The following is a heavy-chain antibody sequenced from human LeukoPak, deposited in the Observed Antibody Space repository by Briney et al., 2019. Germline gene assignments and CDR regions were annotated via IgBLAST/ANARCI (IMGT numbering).Heavy chain of an antibody. CDR2: ISSSSSAI. D-gene: IGHD4/OR15-4a*01. CDR1: GFTFSNYN. CDR3: ARQTIIYGDYSDY. J-gene: IGHJ4*02. Sequence: GGSLRLSCAASGFTFSNYNMNWVRQAPEKGLEWVSHISSSSSAIYYADSVKGRFTISRDNAKNSLYLQMNSLRAEDTAVYYCARQTIIYGDYSDYWGQGTLVTVSS. V-gene: IGHV3-21*05.